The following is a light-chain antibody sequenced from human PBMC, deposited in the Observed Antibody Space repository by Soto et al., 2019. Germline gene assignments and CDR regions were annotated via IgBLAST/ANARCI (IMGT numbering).Light chain of an antibody. CDR1: SSDVGGYNY. Sequence: QSALTQPASVSGSPGQSITMSCTGTSSDVGGYNYVSWYQQHPGKAPKLILYKVSHRPSGVSDRFSGSKSGDTASLTISGLQAEDEADYYCSSYSSSTTRYLFGTGTKVTVL. CDR3: SSYSSSTTRYL. J-gene: IGLJ1*01. CDR2: KVS. V-gene: IGLV2-14*01.